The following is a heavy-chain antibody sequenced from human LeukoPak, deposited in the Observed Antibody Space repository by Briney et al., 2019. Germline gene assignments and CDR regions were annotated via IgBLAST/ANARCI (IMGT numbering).Heavy chain of an antibody. Sequence: ASVKVSSKASGYTFTSYGISWVRQAPGQGLEWMGWISAYNGNTNYAQKLQGRVTMTTDTSTSTAYMELRSLRSDDTAVYYCARDSPYYYDSSGYFGYWGQGTLVTVSS. CDR2: ISAYNGNT. CDR1: GYTFTSYG. J-gene: IGHJ4*02. CDR3: ARDSPYYYDSSGYFGY. D-gene: IGHD3-22*01. V-gene: IGHV1-18*01.